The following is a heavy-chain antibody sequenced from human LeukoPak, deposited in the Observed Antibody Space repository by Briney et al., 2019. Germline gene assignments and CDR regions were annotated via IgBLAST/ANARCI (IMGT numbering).Heavy chain of an antibody. J-gene: IGHJ5*02. CDR3: ARGGGYCSSTSCRNWFDP. CDR1: GGTFSSYA. V-gene: IGHV1-69*13. Sequence: SVKVSCKASGGTFSSYAISWVRQAPGQGLEWMGGIIPIFGTANYAQKFQGRVTITADESTSTAYMELSSLRSEDTAVYYCARGGGYCSSTSCRNWFDPWGQGTLVTVSS. CDR2: IIPIFGTA. D-gene: IGHD2-2*01.